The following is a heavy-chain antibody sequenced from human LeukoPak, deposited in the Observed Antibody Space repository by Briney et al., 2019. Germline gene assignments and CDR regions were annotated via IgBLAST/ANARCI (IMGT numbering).Heavy chain of an antibody. V-gene: IGHV3-23*01. CDR3: AKHRMVRGVITDYYFDY. CDR1: GFTFSSYA. J-gene: IGHJ4*02. Sequence: GGSLRLSCAASGFTFSSYAMRWVRQAPGKGLEWVSVISGSGGSTYYADSVKGRFTISRDNSKNTLYLQMNSLRAEDTGVYYCAKHRMVRGVITDYYFDYWGQGTLVTVSS. CDR2: ISGSGGST. D-gene: IGHD3-10*01.